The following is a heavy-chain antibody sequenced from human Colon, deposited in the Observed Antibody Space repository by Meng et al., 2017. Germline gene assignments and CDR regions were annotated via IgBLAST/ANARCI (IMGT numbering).Heavy chain of an antibody. V-gene: IGHV4-30-4*01. J-gene: IGHJ5*02. CDR2: IYYDGST. CDR3: ARTMAVWDVNWFDP. CDR1: GGSITSGDAY. Sequence: QFQLQESGPGLVKPSQTLSLTCTVSGGSITSGDAYWSWIRQPPGTGLEWIGNIYYDGSTYFNPSLKNRVTISMDTSKNHFSLKLSSLTAADTAVYYCARTMAVWDVNWFDPWGQGILVTVSS. D-gene: IGHD1-26*01.